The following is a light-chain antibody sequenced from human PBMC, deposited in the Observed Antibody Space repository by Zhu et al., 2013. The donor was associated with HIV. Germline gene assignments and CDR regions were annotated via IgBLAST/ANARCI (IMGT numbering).Light chain of an antibody. CDR3: QQRSNWPPWT. V-gene: IGKV3D-20*02. CDR1: QSVTNSY. CDR2: GAS. Sequence: EIVMTQSPATLSVSPGERATLSCRASQSVTNSYLAWYQQKLGQAPRLLIYGASSRATGIPDRFSGSGSGTDFTLTISSLEPEDFAVYYCQQRSNWPPWTFGQGTKVEIK. J-gene: IGKJ1*01.